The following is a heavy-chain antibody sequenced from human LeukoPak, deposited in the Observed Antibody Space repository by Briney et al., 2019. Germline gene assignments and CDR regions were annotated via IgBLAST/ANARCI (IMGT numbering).Heavy chain of an antibody. J-gene: IGHJ4*02. CDR2: IKEDGSEK. D-gene: IGHD5-18*01. CDR3: VRYTRRYAFDY. V-gene: IGHV3-7*04. Sequence: GGSLRLSCAASGFTFSSYWTSWVRQAPGKGLEWVANIKEDGSEKYYVGSVRGRFTISRDNAKNSLSLQMNSLRAEDTAVYYCVRYTRRYAFDYWGQGTLVTVSS. CDR1: GFTFSSYW.